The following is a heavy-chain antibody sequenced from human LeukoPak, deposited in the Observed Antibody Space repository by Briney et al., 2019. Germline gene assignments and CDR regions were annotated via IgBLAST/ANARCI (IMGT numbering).Heavy chain of an antibody. Sequence: SVKVSCKASGGTFSSYAISWVRQAPGQGLEWMGGIIPIFGTANYAQKFQGRVTITADESTSTAYMELSSLRSGDTAVYYCARDRGIAVAGNRFDPWGQGTLVTVSS. CDR3: ARDRGIAVAGNRFDP. V-gene: IGHV1-69*01. CDR2: IIPIFGTA. D-gene: IGHD6-19*01. CDR1: GGTFSSYA. J-gene: IGHJ5*02.